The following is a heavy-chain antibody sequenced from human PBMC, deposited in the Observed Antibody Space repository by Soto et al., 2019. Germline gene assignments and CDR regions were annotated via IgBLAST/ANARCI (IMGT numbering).Heavy chain of an antibody. Sequence: QVQLVESGGGVVQPGRSLRLSCAASGFTFSSYAMHWVRQAPGKGLEWVAVISYDGSNKYYADSVKGRFTISRDNSKNTLHLQMNSLRAEDTAVYYCARDGVVLVPAAPSYFDYWGQGTLVTVSS. D-gene: IGHD2-2*01. J-gene: IGHJ4*02. V-gene: IGHV3-30-3*01. CDR3: ARDGVVLVPAAPSYFDY. CDR2: ISYDGSNK. CDR1: GFTFSSYA.